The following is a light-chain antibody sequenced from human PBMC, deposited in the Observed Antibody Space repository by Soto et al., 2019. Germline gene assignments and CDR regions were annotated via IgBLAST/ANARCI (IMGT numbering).Light chain of an antibody. Sequence: IQLTQSPSSLSASVGDRVTITCRASQGISSYLAWYQQKPGKAPKLLIYAASTLQSGVPSRFSGSGSGTDFTLTISSLQPEDFATYYCHPLKSYPLITFGPGTKVDI. J-gene: IGKJ3*01. V-gene: IGKV1-9*01. CDR2: AAS. CDR3: HPLKSYPLIT. CDR1: QGISSY.